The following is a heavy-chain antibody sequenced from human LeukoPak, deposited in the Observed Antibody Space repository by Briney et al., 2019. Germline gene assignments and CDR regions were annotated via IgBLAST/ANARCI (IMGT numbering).Heavy chain of an antibody. V-gene: IGHV1-69*13. CDR2: IIPIFGTA. J-gene: IGHJ3*02. D-gene: IGHD2-15*01. CDR3: ARPGGYCSGGSCYSKGAFDI. CDR1: GGTFSSYA. Sequence: GASVKVSCKASGGTFSSYAISWVRQAPGQGLEWMGGIIPIFGTANYAQKFQGRVTITADESTSTAYMELSSLRSEDTAVYYCARPGGYCSGGSCYSKGAFDIWGQGTMVTVSS.